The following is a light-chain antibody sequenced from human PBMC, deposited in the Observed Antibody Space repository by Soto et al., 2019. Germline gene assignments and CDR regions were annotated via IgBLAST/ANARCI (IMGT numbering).Light chain of an antibody. J-gene: IGKJ5*01. CDR1: QSVTNNY. Sequence: DIVLPQSNGPLSFSPGERATVSCRASQSVTNNYLAWYQQKPGQAPRLLIDGASSRATGVPDRFSGTGSGTDFTLTISRLEPEDFAVFYCQQYGNSPITFGQGTRLEIK. CDR2: GAS. CDR3: QQYGNSPIT. V-gene: IGKV3-20*01.